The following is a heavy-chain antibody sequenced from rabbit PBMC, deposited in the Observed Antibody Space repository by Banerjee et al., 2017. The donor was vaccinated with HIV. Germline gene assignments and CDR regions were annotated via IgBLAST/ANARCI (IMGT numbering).Heavy chain of an antibody. D-gene: IGHD2-1*01. CDR1: GFSFSSSYY. Sequence: QSLEESGGDLGKPEGSLTLTCTASGFSFSSSYYMCWVRQAPGKGLECIACIYADSSGSTYYASWAKGRFTISRTSSTTVTLEMTSLTAADTATYFCARGSAAMTMVIIGFYLNLWGPGTLVTVS. CDR2: IYADSSGST. J-gene: IGHJ4*01. CDR3: ARGSAAMTMVIIGFYLNL. V-gene: IGHV1S40*01.